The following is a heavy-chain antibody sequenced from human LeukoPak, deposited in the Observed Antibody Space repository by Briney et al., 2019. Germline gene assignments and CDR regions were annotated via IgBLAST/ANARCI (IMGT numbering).Heavy chain of an antibody. CDR2: THHSRNT. J-gene: IGHJ3*02. CDR1: GDSVRGYY. CDR3: ARWEVRLNAFEM. Sequence: SETLSLPCIVSGDSVRGYYGNCIREPPGKGLEWIGYTHHSRNTLYIPSLKSRVTTSVNTSNNQFSLNLSSVTAADTAVYYCARWEVRLNAFEMWGQGTMVTVSS. V-gene: IGHV4-59*02. D-gene: IGHD3-10*01.